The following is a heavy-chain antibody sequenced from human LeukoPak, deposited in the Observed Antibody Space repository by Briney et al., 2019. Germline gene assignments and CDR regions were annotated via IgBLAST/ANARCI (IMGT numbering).Heavy chain of an antibody. CDR3: AGGGEAWELLGY. J-gene: IGHJ4*02. CDR1: GGSITNNHY. CDR2: MFHSGIA. Sequence: SETLSLTCAVSGGSITNNHYWTWVRQPPGRGLEWIADMFHSGIANYNPSLKSRVTISMDKSKNQFSLTLSSVTAADTAVYYCAGGGEAWELLGYWGQGTLVTVSS. V-gene: IGHV4-4*02. D-gene: IGHD3-10*02.